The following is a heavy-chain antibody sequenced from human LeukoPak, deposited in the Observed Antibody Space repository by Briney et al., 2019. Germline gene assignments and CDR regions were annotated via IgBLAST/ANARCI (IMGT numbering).Heavy chain of an antibody. CDR3: ARAGYSSGWSIDY. CDR1: GGSFSGYY. CDR2: INHSGST. Sequence: SETLSLTCAVYGGSFSGYYWSWIRQPPGKRLEWIGEINHSGSTNYNPSLKSRVTISVDTSKNQFSLKLSCVTAADTAVNYCARAGYSSGWSIDYWGQGTLVTVCS. V-gene: IGHV4-34*01. D-gene: IGHD6-19*01. J-gene: IGHJ4*02.